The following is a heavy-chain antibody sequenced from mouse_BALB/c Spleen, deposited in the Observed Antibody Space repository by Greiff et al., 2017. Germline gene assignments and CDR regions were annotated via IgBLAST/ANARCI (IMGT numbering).Heavy chain of an antibody. J-gene: IGHJ3*01. Sequence: EVQLVESGGGLVKPGGSLKLSCAASGFTFSSYAMSWVRQTPEKRLEWVASISSGGSTYYPDSVKGRFTISRDNARNILYLQMSSLRSEDTAMYYCARKYGNTWFAYWGQGTLVTVSA. CDR2: ISSGGST. V-gene: IGHV5-6-5*01. CDR3: ARKYGNTWFAY. CDR1: GFTFSSYA. D-gene: IGHD2-10*02.